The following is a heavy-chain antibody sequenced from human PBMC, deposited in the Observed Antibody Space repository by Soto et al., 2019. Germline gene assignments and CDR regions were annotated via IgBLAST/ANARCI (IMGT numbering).Heavy chain of an antibody. V-gene: IGHV1-69*13. Sequence: SVKVSCKASGGTFSSYAISWVRQAPGQGLEWMGGIIPIFGTANYAQKFQGRVTITADASTSTAYMELSSLRSDDTAVYYCARDFLVDYGDYPPYFDYWGQGTLVTVSS. CDR2: IIPIFGTA. CDR1: GGTFSSYA. CDR3: ARDFLVDYGDYPPYFDY. D-gene: IGHD4-17*01. J-gene: IGHJ4*02.